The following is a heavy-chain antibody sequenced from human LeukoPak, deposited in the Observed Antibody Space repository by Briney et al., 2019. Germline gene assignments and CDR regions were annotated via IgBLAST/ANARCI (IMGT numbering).Heavy chain of an antibody. V-gene: IGHV5-51*01. Sequence: GESLKISCTASGYGFTSHWIAWVRQLPGKGLEWMGIIYPADSDTTYSPSFQGQVTMSADKSINTAYLQWSSLKASDTAMYYCARRSKYFYDSGVYHYSDWGFDFWGQGTPVTVSS. CDR3: ARRSKYFYDSGVYHYSDWGFDF. J-gene: IGHJ4*02. D-gene: IGHD3-22*01. CDR2: IYPADSDT. CDR1: GYGFTSHW.